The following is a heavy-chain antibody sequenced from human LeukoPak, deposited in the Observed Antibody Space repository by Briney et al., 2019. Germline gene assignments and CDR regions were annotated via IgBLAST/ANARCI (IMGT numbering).Heavy chain of an antibody. Sequence: SSETLSHTCAVYGGSFSGYYWSWIRQPPEKGLEWIGEINHSGSTNYNPSLKSRVTISVDTSKNQFSLKLSSVTAADTAVYYCARGGEVPAAIGLDYWGQGTLVTVSS. J-gene: IGHJ4*02. CDR2: INHSGST. V-gene: IGHV4-34*01. CDR1: GGSFSGYY. CDR3: ARGGEVPAAIGLDY. D-gene: IGHD2-2*01.